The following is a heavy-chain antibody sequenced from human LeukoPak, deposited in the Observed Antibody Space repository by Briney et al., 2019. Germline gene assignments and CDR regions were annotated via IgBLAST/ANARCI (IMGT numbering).Heavy chain of an antibody. J-gene: IGHJ3*02. CDR1: GFTVSSNY. V-gene: IGHV3-53*01. Sequence: GGSLRLSCAASGFTVSSNYMSWVRQAPGKGLEWVSVIYSGGSTYYADSVKGRFTISRDNSKNTLYLQMNSLRAEDTAVYYCARDILSQGPDAFDIWGQGTMVTVSS. D-gene: IGHD2/OR15-2a*01. CDR2: IYSGGST. CDR3: ARDILSQGPDAFDI.